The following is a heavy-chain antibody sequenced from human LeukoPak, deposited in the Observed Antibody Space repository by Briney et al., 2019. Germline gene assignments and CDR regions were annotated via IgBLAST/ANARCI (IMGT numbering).Heavy chain of an antibody. CDR2: INHSGST. CDR1: GGSFSGYY. Sequence: SETLSLTCAVYGGSFSGYYWSWIRQPPGKGLEWIGEINHSGSTNYNPSLKSRVTISVDTSKNQFSLKLSSVTAADTAVYYCAGNGYSSGWYRDYWGQGTLVTVSS. J-gene: IGHJ4*02. D-gene: IGHD6-19*01. CDR3: AGNGYSSGWYRDY. V-gene: IGHV4-34*01.